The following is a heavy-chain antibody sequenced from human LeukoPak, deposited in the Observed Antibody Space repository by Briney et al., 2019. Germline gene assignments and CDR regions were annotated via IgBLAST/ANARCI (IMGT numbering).Heavy chain of an antibody. J-gene: IGHJ3*02. CDR1: GYTFIGNY. CDR3: ARDSLVTMSDNSGSGGSFDI. Sequence: GASVKVSCKASGYTFIGNYVHWVRQAPGQGLEWMGWINLNTGGTVYAQNFQDRVTMTRDTSISTVYMELSTLTSDDTAVYYCARDSLVTMSDNSGSGGSFDIWGQGTVVIVSS. CDR2: INLNTGGT. D-gene: IGHD3-22*01. V-gene: IGHV1-2*02.